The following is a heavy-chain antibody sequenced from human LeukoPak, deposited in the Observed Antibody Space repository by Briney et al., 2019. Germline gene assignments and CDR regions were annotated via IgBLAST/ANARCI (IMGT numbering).Heavy chain of an antibody. CDR3: ARAISYDFWSGYYHAPGY. CDR1: GFNFNNAW. V-gene: IGHV3-11*01. J-gene: IGHJ4*02. Sequence: GGSLRLSCTTSGFNFNNAWMNWVRQAPGKGLEWVSYISSSGSTIYYADSVKGRFTISRDNAKNSLYLQMNSLRAEDTAVYYCARAISYDFWSGYYHAPGYWGQGTLVTVSS. CDR2: ISSSGSTI. D-gene: IGHD3-3*01.